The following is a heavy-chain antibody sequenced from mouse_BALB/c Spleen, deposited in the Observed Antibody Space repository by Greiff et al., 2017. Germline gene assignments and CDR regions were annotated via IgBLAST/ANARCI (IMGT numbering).Heavy chain of an antibody. CDR2: INPNNGGT. CDR3: ARLEYGNYGFDY. CDR1: GYTFTDYN. Sequence: DQLQQSGPELVKPGASVKIPCKASGYTFTDYNMDWVKQSHGKSLEWIGDINPNNGGTIYNQKFKGKATLTVDKSSSTAYMELRSLTSEDTAVYYCARLEYGNYGFDYWGQGTTLTVSS. J-gene: IGHJ2*01. V-gene: IGHV1-18*01. D-gene: IGHD2-10*02.